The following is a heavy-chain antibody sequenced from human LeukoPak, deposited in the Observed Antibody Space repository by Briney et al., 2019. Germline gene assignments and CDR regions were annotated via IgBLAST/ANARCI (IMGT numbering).Heavy chain of an antibody. D-gene: IGHD2-2*01. CDR3: AKGLIGYCSSTSCSIDY. J-gene: IGHJ4*02. CDR2: IRYDGSNK. V-gene: IGHV3-30*02. CDR1: GFTFSSYS. Sequence: GGSLRLSCAASGFTFSSYSMNWVRQAPGKGLEWVAFIRYDGSNKYYADSVKGRFAISRDNSKNTLYLQMNSLRAEDTAVYYCAKGLIGYCSSTSCSIDYWGQGALVTVSS.